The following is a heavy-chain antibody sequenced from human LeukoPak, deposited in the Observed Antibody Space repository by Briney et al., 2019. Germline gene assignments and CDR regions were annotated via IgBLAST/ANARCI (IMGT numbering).Heavy chain of an antibody. CDR2: IYYSGST. CDR1: GGSISSSSYY. CDR3: ARSSGWFHS. Sequence: SETLSLTCTVSGGSISSSSYYWGWIRQPPGKGLEWIGSIYYSGSTYYNPSLKSRVTISVDTSKNQFSLKLSSVTAADTAVYYCARSSGWFHSWGQGTLVTVSS. D-gene: IGHD6-19*01. V-gene: IGHV4-39*07. J-gene: IGHJ5*01.